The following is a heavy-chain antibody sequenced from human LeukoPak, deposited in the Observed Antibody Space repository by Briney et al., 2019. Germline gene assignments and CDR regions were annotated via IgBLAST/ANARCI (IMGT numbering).Heavy chain of an antibody. D-gene: IGHD3-22*01. CDR1: VGSISCYY. CDR2: IYSSGNT. CDR3: ARSLASHYDFSGYYF. J-gene: IGHJ4*02. V-gene: IGHV4-4*07. Sequence: PSETLSLTRTVSVGSISCYYWRWIRQPAGKGREGIGRIYSSGNTNYNPALKSRLTMSVDTSKNQFSLKLSSVTAEDTAVYYCARSLASHYDFSGYYFWGQGTLVTVSS.